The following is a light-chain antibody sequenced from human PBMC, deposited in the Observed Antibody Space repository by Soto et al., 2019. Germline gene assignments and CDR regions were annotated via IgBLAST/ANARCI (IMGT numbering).Light chain of an antibody. CDR3: QQYNNWWT. J-gene: IGKJ1*01. CDR2: GAS. Sequence: EIVMTQSPATLSVSPGERATLSCRASQSDNSKLAWYQQKPGRAPRLLIYGASTRATGIPARFSGSGSGTEFTLTISRLQSEDFAVYYCQQYNNWWTFGQGTKVEIK. V-gene: IGKV3-15*01. CDR1: QSDNSK.